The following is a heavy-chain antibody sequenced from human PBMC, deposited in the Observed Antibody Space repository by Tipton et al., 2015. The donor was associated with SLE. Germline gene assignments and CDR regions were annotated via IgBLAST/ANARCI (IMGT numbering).Heavy chain of an antibody. CDR2: IYYSGST. CDR3: VRINSGASRLFDY. CDR1: GGSISSGGYY. J-gene: IGHJ4*02. V-gene: IGHV4-31*03. Sequence: TLSLTCTVSGGSISSGGYYWSWIRQHPGKGLEWIGYIYYSGSTYYNPSLRSRLTISMDTSKNQFSLRLRSVTAADTAVYYCVRINSGASRLFDYWGQGMLVAVSS. D-gene: IGHD1-26*01.